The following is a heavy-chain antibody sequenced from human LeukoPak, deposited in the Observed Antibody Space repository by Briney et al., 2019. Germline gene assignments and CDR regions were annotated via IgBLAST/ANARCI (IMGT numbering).Heavy chain of an antibody. CDR3: ARVEFLRQQLVQLGY. CDR1: GDTFTGYY. D-gene: IGHD6-13*01. CDR2: INPNSGGT. V-gene: IGHV1-2*02. J-gene: IGHJ4*02. Sequence: GASVKVSCTASGDTFTGYYMHWVRQAPGQGLEWMGWINPNSGGTNYAQKFQGRVTMTRDTSISTAYMELSRLRSDDTAVYYCARVEFLRQQLVQLGYWGQGTLVFVSS.